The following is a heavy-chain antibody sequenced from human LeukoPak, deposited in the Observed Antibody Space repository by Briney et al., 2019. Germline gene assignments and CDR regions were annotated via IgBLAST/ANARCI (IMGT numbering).Heavy chain of an antibody. CDR1: GRSVTSGCYY. CDR2: IYYSGST. J-gene: IGHJ6*02. Sequence: SQSLSLACTLSGRSVTSGCYYWSWIRQHPGKGLEWIGYIYYSGSTYYNPSLKSRVTISVDTSKNQFSLKLSSVTAADTAVYYCARDPTAGQYYYYGMDVWGQGTTVTVSS. CDR3: ARDPTAGQYYYYGMDV. V-gene: IGHV4-31*03.